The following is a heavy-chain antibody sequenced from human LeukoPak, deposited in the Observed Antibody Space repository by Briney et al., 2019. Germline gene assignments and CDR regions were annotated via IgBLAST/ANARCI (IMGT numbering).Heavy chain of an antibody. Sequence: PGGSLRLSCASSGITFSDDYMSWIRQAPGKGPEWLSHISSSGSTIYYADSVQGRFTISRDNTKNSLHLQMNSLRAEDTAVYYCARLGTGYSFDYWGQGTLVTVSS. J-gene: IGHJ4*02. V-gene: IGHV3-11*01. CDR2: ISSSGSTI. CDR3: ARLGTGYSFDY. CDR1: GITFSDDY. D-gene: IGHD3/OR15-3a*01.